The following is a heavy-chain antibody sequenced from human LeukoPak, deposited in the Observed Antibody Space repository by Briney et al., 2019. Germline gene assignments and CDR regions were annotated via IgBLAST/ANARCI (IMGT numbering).Heavy chain of an antibody. D-gene: IGHD3-22*01. CDR1: GYTFTSYD. Sequence: GASVKVSCKASGYTFTSYDINWVRQATGQGLEWMGWMNPNSGNTGYAQKFQGRVTITRNTSISTAYMELSSLRSEDTAVDYCARGGGDSSGYEFDYWGQGTLVTVSS. J-gene: IGHJ4*02. V-gene: IGHV1-8*03. CDR2: MNPNSGNT. CDR3: ARGGGDSSGYEFDY.